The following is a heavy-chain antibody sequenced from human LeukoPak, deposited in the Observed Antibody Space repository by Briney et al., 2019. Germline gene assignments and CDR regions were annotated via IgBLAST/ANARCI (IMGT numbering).Heavy chain of an antibody. CDR3: ARRGTSWPHWYFDF. CDR1: NYSISSGYY. V-gene: IGHV4-38-2*02. CDR2: VYHSGTT. D-gene: IGHD6-13*01. Sequence: SETLSLTCIVSNYSISSGYYWAWIRQPPGKGLEWIGSVYHSGTTFYNPSLKSRLTVSMDTSKNQFSLNLNSVSAADTAVYFCARRGTSWPHWYFDFWGRGTLVTVSS. J-gene: IGHJ2*01.